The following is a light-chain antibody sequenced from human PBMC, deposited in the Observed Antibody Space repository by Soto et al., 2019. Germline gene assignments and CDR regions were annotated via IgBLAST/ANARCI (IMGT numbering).Light chain of an antibody. CDR1: RSLATW. Sequence: DIQMTPSPSTLSASKGDRATITCRACRSLATWLAWYQQKPGRATKLLFYDASTLESGVPSRFSGSGSETGFSLTISGLQPGDSATDYCQLYKSYSPTFGQGTKVDI. J-gene: IGKJ1*01. CDR3: QLYKSYSPT. CDR2: DAS. V-gene: IGKV1-5*01.